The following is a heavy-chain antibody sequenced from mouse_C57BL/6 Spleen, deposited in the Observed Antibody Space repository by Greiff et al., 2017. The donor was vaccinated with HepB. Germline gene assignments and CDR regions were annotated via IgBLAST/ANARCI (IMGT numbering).Heavy chain of an antibody. J-gene: IGHJ3*01. D-gene: IGHD1-1*01. CDR2: IYPSDSET. V-gene: IGHV1-61*01. CDR1: GYTFTSYW. Sequence: VQLQQSGPELVRPGSSVKLSCKASGYTFTSYWMDWVKQRPGQGLEWIGNIYPSDSETHYNQKFKDKATLTVDKSSSTAYMQLSSLTSEDSAVYYCARGDYYYGSSSSFGYWGELSLVTVSA. CDR3: ARGDYYYGSSSSFGY.